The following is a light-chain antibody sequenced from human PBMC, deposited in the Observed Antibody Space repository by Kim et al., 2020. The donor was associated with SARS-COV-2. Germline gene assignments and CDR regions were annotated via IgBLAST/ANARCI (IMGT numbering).Light chain of an antibody. Sequence: DIQMTQSPSTLSASVGDRVTITCRASQSISNWLAWYQQKPGKAPNLLIYKASSLESGVPSRFSGSGSGTEFSLTISSLQPDDFATYYCQQYNSYRTFGQGTKVDIK. CDR3: QQYNSYRT. CDR2: KAS. J-gene: IGKJ1*01. V-gene: IGKV1-5*03. CDR1: QSISNW.